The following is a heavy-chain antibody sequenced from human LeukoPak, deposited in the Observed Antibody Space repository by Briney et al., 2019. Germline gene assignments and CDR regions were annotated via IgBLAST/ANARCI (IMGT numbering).Heavy chain of an antibody. CDR2: IYYSGST. CDR3: ARGDYDRSGHFDY. D-gene: IGHD3-22*01. CDR1: GGSISSGGYY. V-gene: IGHV4-31*03. Sequence: SETLSLTCTVSGGSISSGGYYWSWIRQHPGKGLEWIGYIYYSGSTYYNPSLKSRVTISVDTSKNQFSLKLSSVTAADTAVYYCARGDYDRSGHFDYWGQGTLVTVSS. J-gene: IGHJ4*02.